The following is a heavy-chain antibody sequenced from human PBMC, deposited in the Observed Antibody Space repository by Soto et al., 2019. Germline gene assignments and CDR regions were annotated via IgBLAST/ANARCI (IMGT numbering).Heavy chain of an antibody. CDR3: AKWAGNRFGWILGGYNWFDP. J-gene: IGHJ5*02. D-gene: IGHD2-2*03. CDR2: ISYDGSNK. CDR1: GFTFSSYG. Sequence: GGSLRLSCAASGFTFSSYGMHWVRQAPGKGLEWVAVISYDGSNKYYADSVKGRFTISRDNSKNTLYLQMNSLRAEDTAVYYCAKWAGNRFGWILGGYNWFDPWGQGTLVTVSS. V-gene: IGHV3-30*18.